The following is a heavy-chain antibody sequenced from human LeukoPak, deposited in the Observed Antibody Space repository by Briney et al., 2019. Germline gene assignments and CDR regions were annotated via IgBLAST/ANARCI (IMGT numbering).Heavy chain of an antibody. Sequence: ASVKVSFKASGYTFTGYYMHWVRQAPGQGLEWMGWINPNSGGTNYAQKVQGRVTMTRDTSISTAYMELSRLRSDDTAVYYCARLSTLAAAARDYWGQGTLVTVSS. CDR1: GYTFTGYY. V-gene: IGHV1-2*02. CDR2: INPNSGGT. J-gene: IGHJ4*02. CDR3: ARLSTLAAAARDY. D-gene: IGHD6-13*01.